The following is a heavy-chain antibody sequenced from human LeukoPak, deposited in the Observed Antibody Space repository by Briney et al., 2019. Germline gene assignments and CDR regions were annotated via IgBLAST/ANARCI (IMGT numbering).Heavy chain of an antibody. CDR3: ARAEYQLLPYYYYGMDV. Sequence: PGGSLRLSCAASGFTFSSYGMHWVRQAPGKGLEWVAVIWYDGSNKYYADSVKGRFTISRDNSKNTLYLLMNSLRAEDTAVYYCARAEYQLLPYYYYGMDVWGQGTTVTVSS. V-gene: IGHV3-33*01. CDR2: IWYDGSNK. D-gene: IGHD2-2*01. J-gene: IGHJ6*02. CDR1: GFTFSSYG.